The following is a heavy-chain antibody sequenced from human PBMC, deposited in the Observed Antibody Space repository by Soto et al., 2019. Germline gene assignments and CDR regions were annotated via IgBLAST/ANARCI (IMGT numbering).Heavy chain of an antibody. J-gene: IGHJ6*03. Sequence: EVQLVESGGGLIQPGGSLRLSCAASGFTFSNYGMTWVRQAPGRGLEWISHISSGSSTIYYADSVKGQFTISRDNAKNSLLLQMNTLIADDTAVYYCARAQCSGGESSFYYYYYMDVWGKGTTVTVSS. D-gene: IGHD2-15*01. CDR2: ISSGSSTI. V-gene: IGHV3-48*01. CDR1: GFTFSNYG. CDR3: ARAQCSGGESSFYYYYYMDV.